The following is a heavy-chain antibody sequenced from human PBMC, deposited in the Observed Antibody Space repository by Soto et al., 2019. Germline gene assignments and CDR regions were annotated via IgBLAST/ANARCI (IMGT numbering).Heavy chain of an antibody. V-gene: IGHV3-23*01. D-gene: IGHD2-15*01. Sequence: GGSLRLSCAASGFTFSSYAMNWVRQAPGKGLEWVSAVSGSGGSAYYADSVKGRFAISRDNSKNTLYLQMNSLRAEDTAVYYCAKMKVNRRGRCDYGGERTEDPVSS. CDR2: VSGSGGSA. CDR1: GFTFSSYA. CDR3: AKMKVNRRGRCDY. J-gene: IGHJ4*02.